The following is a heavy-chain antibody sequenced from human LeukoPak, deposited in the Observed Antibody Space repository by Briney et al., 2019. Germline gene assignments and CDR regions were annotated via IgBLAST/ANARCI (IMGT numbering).Heavy chain of an antibody. CDR1: GFTFSRYE. CDR3: ASLGITILGVELNWFDP. D-gene: IGHD3-3*01. V-gene: IGHV3-48*03. CDR2: ISSSGSTI. Sequence: PGGSLRLSCAASGFTFSRYEMNWVRQAPGKGLEWVSYISSSGSTIYYADSVKGRFTISRDNAKNSLYLQMNSLRAEDTAVYYCASLGITILGVELNWFDPWGQGTLVTVSS. J-gene: IGHJ5*02.